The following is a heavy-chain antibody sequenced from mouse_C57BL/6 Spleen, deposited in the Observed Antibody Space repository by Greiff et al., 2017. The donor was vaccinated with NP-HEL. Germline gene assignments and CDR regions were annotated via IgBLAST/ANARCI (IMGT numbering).Heavy chain of an antibody. CDR3: ARCDYSYYVDY. CDR1: GYAFRSYW. J-gene: IGHJ2*01. V-gene: IGHV1-80*01. Sequence: VQLQQSGAELVKPGASVKISCKASGYAFRSYWMNWVKQRPGTGLEWIGPLYPGDGATNYNGKFKGKATLTADKSSSTAYMPRSSLTSEDAAVYLCARCDYSYYVDYWGQGTTLTVSS. CDR2: LYPGDGAT. D-gene: IGHD1-1*01.